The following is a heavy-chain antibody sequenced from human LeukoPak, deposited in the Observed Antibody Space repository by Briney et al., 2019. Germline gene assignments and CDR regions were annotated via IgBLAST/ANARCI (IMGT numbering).Heavy chain of an antibody. J-gene: IGHJ6*02. D-gene: IGHD2-21*01. CDR2: IYYTGST. CDR3: ARITFVVEGYGMDV. CDR1: GGSISRDY. Sequence: SETLSLTCTVSGGSISRDYWSWIRQPPEKGLEWIGYIYYTGSTNYNPSLKSRVTISVDTSKNQFSLKLSSVTAADTAVYYCARITFVVEGYGMDVWGQGTTVTVSS. V-gene: IGHV4-59*01.